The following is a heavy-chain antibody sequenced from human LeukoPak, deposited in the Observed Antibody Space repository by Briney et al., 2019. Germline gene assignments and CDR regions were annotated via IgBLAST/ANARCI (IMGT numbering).Heavy chain of an antibody. CDR1: GYTFSKYD. CDR3: ARVQGGGLPRWY. Sequence: PGGSLTLSCAGSGYTFSKYDMHWVPQATGRGLEWVSDITSGGDTHYQGSVKGRFTISRDNAKNSFYLEMNSLRVGDTAVYYCARVQGGGLPRWYWGHGTLVTVSS. D-gene: IGHD2-15*01. V-gene: IGHV3-13*04. J-gene: IGHJ4*01. CDR2: ITSGGDT.